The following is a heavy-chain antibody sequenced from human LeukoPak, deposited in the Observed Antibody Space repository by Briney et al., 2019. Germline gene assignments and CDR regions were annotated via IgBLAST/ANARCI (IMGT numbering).Heavy chain of an antibody. CDR3: ARPRREYSSSSSFDY. D-gene: IGHD6-6*01. J-gene: IGHJ4*02. Sequence: PSETLSLTCTVSGGSISRSNYYWGWIRQPPGKGLEWIGSIYYSGSTYYNPSLKSRVTISVDTSKSQFSLKLRSVTAADTALYYCARPRREYSSSSSFDYWGQGTLVTVSS. CDR1: GGSISRSNYY. V-gene: IGHV4-39*01. CDR2: IYYSGST.